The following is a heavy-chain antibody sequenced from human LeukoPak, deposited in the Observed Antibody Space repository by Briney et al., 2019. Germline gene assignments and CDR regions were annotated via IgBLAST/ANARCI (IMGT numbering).Heavy chain of an antibody. V-gene: IGHV1-24*01. Sequence: EASVKVSFKVSGYSLIELFTHWVRQAPGKGLEWMGGFDPEDGEPMYAQKFQGRVTMTEDTSTDTAYMELRSLRSEDTAVYYCATEKDELLDSWGQGTLVTVSS. CDR3: ATEKDELLDS. CDR2: FDPEDGEP. J-gene: IGHJ5*01. CDR1: GYSLIELF. D-gene: IGHD1-1*01.